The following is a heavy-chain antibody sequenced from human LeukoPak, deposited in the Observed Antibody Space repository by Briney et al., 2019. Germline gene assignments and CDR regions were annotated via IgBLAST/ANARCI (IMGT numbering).Heavy chain of an antibody. Sequence: SETLSLTCAVYGGSFSGYYWSWIRQPPGKGLEWIGEITHSGSTNYNPSLKSRVTISVDTSKNQFSLKLSSVTAADTAVYYCARRRRKYYYGSGSPDAFDVWGQGTMVTVSS. D-gene: IGHD3-10*01. CDR1: GGSFSGYY. CDR2: ITHSGST. V-gene: IGHV4-34*01. CDR3: ARRRRKYYYGSGSPDAFDV. J-gene: IGHJ3*01.